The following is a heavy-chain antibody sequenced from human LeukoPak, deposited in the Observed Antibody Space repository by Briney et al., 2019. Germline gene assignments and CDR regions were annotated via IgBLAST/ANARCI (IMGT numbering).Heavy chain of an antibody. CDR1: GYSFTSYW. CDR3: ATSGPGLAESLDY. V-gene: IGHV5-51*01. Sequence: GESLNVSCKGSGYSFTSYWIGWVRQMPGKGLEWMGIIYPGDSDTRYSPSFQGQVTISADKSISTAYLQWSSLKASDTAMYYCATSGPGLAESLDYWGQGTLVTVSS. J-gene: IGHJ4*02. CDR2: IYPGDSDT. D-gene: IGHD3-16*01.